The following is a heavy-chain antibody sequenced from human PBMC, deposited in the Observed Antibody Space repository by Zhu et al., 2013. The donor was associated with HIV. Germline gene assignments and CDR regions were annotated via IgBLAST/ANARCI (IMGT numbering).Heavy chain of an antibody. CDR2: ISVYNGNT. J-gene: IGHJ5*02. V-gene: IGHV1-18*01. D-gene: IGHD6-6*01. CDR1: GYTFSTYG. CDR3: ARDRIAVRPGWFDP. Sequence: QDHLVQSGAEVKKPGASVKVSCKASGYTFSTYGLSWVRQAPGQGLEWMGWISVYNGNTKYAQNIQDRITMTRDTSTSTAYMELRNLRFDDTAVYYCARDRIAVRPGWFDPWGQGTLVTVSS.